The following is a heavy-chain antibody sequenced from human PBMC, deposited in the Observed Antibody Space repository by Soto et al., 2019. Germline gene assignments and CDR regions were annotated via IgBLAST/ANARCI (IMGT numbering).Heavy chain of an antibody. CDR2: ISGSGGST. V-gene: IGHV3-23*01. D-gene: IGHD2-15*01. CDR3: AKDGGWSGGALLEWSYFYY. J-gene: IGHJ4*02. Sequence: EVQLLESGGGLVQPGGSLRLSCAASGFTFSSYAMSWVRQAPGKGLEWVSAISGSGGSTYYADSVKGRFTISRDNSKNTLYLQMNSLRDEDTAVYYCAKDGGWSGGALLEWSYFYYWGKGTLDNVSS. CDR1: GFTFSSYA.